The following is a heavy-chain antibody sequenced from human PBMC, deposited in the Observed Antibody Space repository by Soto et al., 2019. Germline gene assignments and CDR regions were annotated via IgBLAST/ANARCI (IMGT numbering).Heavy chain of an antibody. D-gene: IGHD6-19*01. J-gene: IGHJ4*02. CDR3: AKPISSGWHPYDY. CDR2: ISYDGSNK. CDR1: GFTVSSYG. V-gene: IGHV3-30*18. Sequence: GGSLRLSCAASGFTVSSYGMHWVRQAPGKGLEWVAVISYDGSNKYYADSVKGRFTISRDNSKNTLYLQMNSLRAEDTAVYYCAKPISSGWHPYDYWGQGTLVTVSS.